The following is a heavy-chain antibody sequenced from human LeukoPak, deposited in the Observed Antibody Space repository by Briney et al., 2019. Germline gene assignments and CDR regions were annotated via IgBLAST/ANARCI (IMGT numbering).Heavy chain of an antibody. CDR3: ARQGSCDSTRCYVYYHSGMDV. D-gene: IGHD2-2*01. CDR2: INPDNSDT. V-gene: IGHV5-51*01. Sequence: GESLKISCKGSGYRFTTYWIGWVRQMPGKSLEWMGIINPDNSDTRYSPSFQGQVTISADKSTSTAYLQWSSLKTSDTAMYYCARQGSCDSTRCYVYYHSGMDVWGQGTTVTVSS. J-gene: IGHJ6*02. CDR1: GYRFTTYW.